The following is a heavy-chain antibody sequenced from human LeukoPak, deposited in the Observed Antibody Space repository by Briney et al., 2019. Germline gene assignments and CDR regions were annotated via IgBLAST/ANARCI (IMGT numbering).Heavy chain of an antibody. CDR3: ARDFDY. V-gene: IGHV3-9*01. CDR2: ISWNSGSI. Sequence: GGSLRLSCAASGFTFDDYAMHWVRQAPGKGLEWVSGISWNSGSIGYADSVKGRFTISRDNSKNSLYLQMNSLRAEDTAVYYCARDFDYWGQGTLVTVSS. J-gene: IGHJ4*02. CDR1: GFTFDDYA.